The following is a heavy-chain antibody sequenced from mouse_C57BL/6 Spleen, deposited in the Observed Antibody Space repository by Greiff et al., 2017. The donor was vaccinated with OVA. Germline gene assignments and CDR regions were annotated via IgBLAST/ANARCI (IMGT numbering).Heavy chain of an antibody. D-gene: IGHD1-1*01. CDR2: SRHKANDYTT. J-gene: IGHJ3*01. CDR1: GFTFSDFY. CDR3: ARGDYGRGFAY. Sequence: EVKVVESGGGLVQSGRSLRLSCATSGFTFSDFYMEWVRQAPGQGLEWIAASRHKANDYTTEYSASVKGRFIVSRDTSQSILYLQMNALRAEDTAIYYCARGDYGRGFAYWGQGTLVTVSA. V-gene: IGHV7-1*01.